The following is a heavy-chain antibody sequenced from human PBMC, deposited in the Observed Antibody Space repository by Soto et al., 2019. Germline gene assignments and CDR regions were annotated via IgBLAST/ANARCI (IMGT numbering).Heavy chain of an antibody. CDR2: ISYDGSNK. CDR3: AKDEDKGVRFLEWPLDV. Sequence: PGGSLRLSCAASGFTFSSYGMHWVRQAPGKGLEWVAVISYDGSNKYYADSVKGRFTISRDNSKNTLYLQMNSLRAEDTAVYYCAKDEDKGVRFLEWPLDVWGQGTTVTVSS. D-gene: IGHD3-3*01. CDR1: GFTFSSYG. J-gene: IGHJ6*02. V-gene: IGHV3-30*18.